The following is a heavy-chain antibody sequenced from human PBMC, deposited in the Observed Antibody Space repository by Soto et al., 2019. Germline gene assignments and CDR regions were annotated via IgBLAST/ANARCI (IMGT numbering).Heavy chain of an antibody. CDR2: ISYDGSNK. J-gene: IGHJ6*02. CDR3: AKSGSGSYYLQYYYYGMDV. Sequence: GGSLRLSCAASGFTFSSYAMSWVRQAPGKGLEWVAVISYDGSNKYYADSVKGRFTISRDNSKNTLYLQMNSLRAEDTAVYYCAKSGSGSYYLQYYYYGMDVWGQGTTVTVSS. V-gene: IGHV3-30*18. CDR1: GFTFSSYA. D-gene: IGHD3-10*01.